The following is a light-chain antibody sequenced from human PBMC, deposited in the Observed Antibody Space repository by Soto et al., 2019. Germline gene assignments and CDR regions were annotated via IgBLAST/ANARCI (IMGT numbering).Light chain of an antibody. J-gene: IGKJ2*01. V-gene: IGKV3-15*01. Sequence: EVVMTQSPATLSVSPGERATLSCRASQTVSSDLAWFQQRPGQAPRLLIYDASTRATAIAARFSGSGSGTEFTLTITSLQSEDFAVYYCQQHHKWPHTFGQGTKVDNK. CDR2: DAS. CDR1: QTVSSD. CDR3: QQHHKWPHT.